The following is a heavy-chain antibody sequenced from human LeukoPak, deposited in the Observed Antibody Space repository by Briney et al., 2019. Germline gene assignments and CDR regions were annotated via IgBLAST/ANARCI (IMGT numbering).Heavy chain of an antibody. Sequence: TSETLSLTCTVSGGSISSYYWSWIRQPPGKGLEWIGYIYYSGSTNYNPSLKSRVTISVDTSKNQFSLKLSSVTAADTAVYYCARAGAGYDSSGYYSYYFDYWGQGTLVTVSS. D-gene: IGHD3-22*01. V-gene: IGHV4-59*01. J-gene: IGHJ4*02. CDR3: ARAGAGYDSSGYYSYYFDY. CDR2: IYYSGST. CDR1: GGSISSYY.